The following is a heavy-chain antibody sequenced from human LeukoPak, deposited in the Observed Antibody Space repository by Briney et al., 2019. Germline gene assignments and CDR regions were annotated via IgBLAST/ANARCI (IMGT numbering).Heavy chain of an antibody. CDR3: ARGMSVGYCISTSCRTYYYYYMDV. J-gene: IGHJ6*03. CDR1: GGTFSSYA. D-gene: IGHD2-2*01. Sequence: SVKVSCKASGGTFSSYAISWVRQAPGQGLEWMGGIIPIFGTANYAQKFQGRVTITADESTSTAYMELSSLRSEDTAVYYCARGMSVGYCISTSCRTYYYYYMDVWGKEPRSPSP. V-gene: IGHV1-69*01. CDR2: IIPIFGTA.